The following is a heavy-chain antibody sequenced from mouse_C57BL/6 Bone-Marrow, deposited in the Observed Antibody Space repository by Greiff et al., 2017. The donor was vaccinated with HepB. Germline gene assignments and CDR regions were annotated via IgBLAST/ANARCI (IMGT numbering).Heavy chain of an antibody. Sequence: QVQLQQSGPELVKPGASVKISCKASGYAFSSSWMNWVKQRPGKGLEWIGRIYPGDGDTNYNGKFKGKATLTADKSSSTAYMQLSSLTSEDSAVYFCAREGLITTVVAPFDYWCQGTTLTVSS. V-gene: IGHV1-82*01. J-gene: IGHJ2*01. CDR3: AREGLITTVVAPFDY. CDR1: GYAFSSSW. D-gene: IGHD1-1*01. CDR2: IYPGDGDT.